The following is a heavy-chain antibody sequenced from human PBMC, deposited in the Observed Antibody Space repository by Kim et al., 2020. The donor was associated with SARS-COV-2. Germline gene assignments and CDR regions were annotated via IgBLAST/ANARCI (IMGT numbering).Heavy chain of an antibody. V-gene: IGHV3-9*01. Sequence: GGSLRLSCAASGFTFDDYAMHWVRQAPGKGLEWVSGISWNSGSIGYADSVKGRFTISRDNAKNSLHLQMNSLRAEDTALYHCVKGTSITIKPSGYYHGM. CDR3: VKGTSITIKPSGYYHGM. D-gene: IGHD3-9*01. CDR1: GFTFDDYA. CDR2: ISWNSGSI. J-gene: IGHJ6*01.